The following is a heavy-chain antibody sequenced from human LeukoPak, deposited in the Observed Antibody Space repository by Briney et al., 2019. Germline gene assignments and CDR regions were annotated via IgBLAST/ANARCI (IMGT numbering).Heavy chain of an antibody. CDR3: ARDRYYYYMDV. J-gene: IGHJ6*03. D-gene: IGHD3-16*02. CDR2: IYSGGST. CDR1: GFTVSSNY. V-gene: IGHV3-66*02. Sequence: PGGSLRLSCAASGFTVSSNYMSWVRKAPGKGLEWVSVIYSGGSTYYEDSVKGRFTISRDNSKNALDLQMNSLRAEDTAVYYCARDRYYYYMDVWGKGTTVTVSS.